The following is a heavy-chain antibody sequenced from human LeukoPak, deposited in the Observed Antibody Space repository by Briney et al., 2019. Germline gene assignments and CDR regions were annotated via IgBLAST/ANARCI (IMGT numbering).Heavy chain of an antibody. J-gene: IGHJ6*04. CDR3: ARDSYYYGSGSYYRGIPQTCGMDV. CDR2: ISAYNGNT. Sequence: ASVKVSCKASGYTFTSYGISWVRQAPGQGLEWMGWISAYNGNTNYAQKLQGRVTMTTDTSTSTAYMELRSLRSDDTAVYYCARDSYYYGSGSYYRGIPQTCGMDVWGKGTTVTVSS. CDR1: GYTFTSYG. V-gene: IGHV1-18*04. D-gene: IGHD3-10*01.